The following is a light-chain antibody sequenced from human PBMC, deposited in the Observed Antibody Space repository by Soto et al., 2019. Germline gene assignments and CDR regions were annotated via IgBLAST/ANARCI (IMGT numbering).Light chain of an antibody. CDR3: KQYNNCPRT. CDR1: QSVSSN. CDR2: GAS. Sequence: EIVVTQSPATLSVSPGERVTLSCRASQSVSSNLAWYQQKPGQAPRLLIYGASTRATGIPARFSGSGSGTEFNLTVSRLKSEDFAVYYCKQYNNCPRTSGQVTTADIK. V-gene: IGKV3-15*01. J-gene: IGKJ1*01.